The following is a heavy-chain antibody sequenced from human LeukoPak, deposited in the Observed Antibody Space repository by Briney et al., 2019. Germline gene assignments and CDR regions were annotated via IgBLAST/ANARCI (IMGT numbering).Heavy chain of an antibody. CDR1: GYTFTSYG. D-gene: IGHD5-18*01. V-gene: IGHV1-18*01. Sequence: ASVKVSCKASGYTFTSYGISWVRQAPGQGLEWMGWISACNGNTNYAQKLQGRVTMTTDTSTSTAYMELRSLRSDDTAVYYCARDVSSYGLYYFDYWGQGTLVTVSS. CDR3: ARDVSSYGLYYFDY. J-gene: IGHJ4*02. CDR2: ISACNGNT.